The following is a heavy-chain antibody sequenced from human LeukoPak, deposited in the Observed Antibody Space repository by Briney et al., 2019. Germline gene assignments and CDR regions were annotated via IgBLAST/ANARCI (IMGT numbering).Heavy chain of an antibody. CDR1: GDSISNYH. D-gene: IGHD3-10*01. CDR2: VYPSGHI. Sequence: SETLSLTCSVSGDSISNYHWAWIRQPPGKGLEWIGQVYPSGHIKCNPSLQSRVTMSVDSSKNQFSLKLTSVTSADTAMYYCATVRGRDDNWGQGTLVTVSS. CDR3: ATVRGRDDN. J-gene: IGHJ4*02. V-gene: IGHV4-59*01.